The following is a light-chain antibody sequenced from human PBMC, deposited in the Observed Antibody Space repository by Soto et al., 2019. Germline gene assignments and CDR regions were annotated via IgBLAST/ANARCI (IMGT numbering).Light chain of an antibody. J-gene: IGKJ1*01. V-gene: IGKV3-15*01. CDR2: GAS. CDR3: QQYNNWPRT. CDR1: QSVSSN. Sequence: EIVMTQSPATLSVSPGERATLSYRASQSVSSNLAWYQQKPGQAPRLLIYGASTRATGIPARFSGSGSGTEFTLTISRLQSEDCAVYYCQQYNNWPRTFGQGTKVEI.